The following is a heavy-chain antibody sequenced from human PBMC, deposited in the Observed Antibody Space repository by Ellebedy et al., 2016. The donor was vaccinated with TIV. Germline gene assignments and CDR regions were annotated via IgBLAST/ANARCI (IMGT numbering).Heavy chain of an antibody. CDR1: GYTFTGYY. D-gene: IGHD6-13*01. V-gene: IGHV1-2*02. J-gene: IGHJ4*02. CDR3: ARVKYSSSWYLSDH. CDR2: INPNSGGT. Sequence: AASVKVSCKASGYTFTGYYMHWVRQAPGQGLEWMGWINPNSGGTNYAQKFQGRVTMTRDTSISTAYMELSRLRSDDTAVYYCARVKYSSSWYLSDHWGQGTLVTVSS.